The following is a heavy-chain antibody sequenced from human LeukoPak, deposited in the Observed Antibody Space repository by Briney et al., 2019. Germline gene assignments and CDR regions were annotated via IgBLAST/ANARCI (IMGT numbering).Heavy chain of an antibody. J-gene: IGHJ5*01. Sequence: ASVKVSCTASGYTFTGYYMHWVRQAPGQGLEWMGWFNPNSGGSDYAQKFQGRVTMTGDTSISSGYMELSRLISDDTAVYYCAREKLRYFEKTGFDSWGQGTLVTVSS. V-gene: IGHV1-2*02. CDR1: GYTFTGYY. CDR3: AREKLRYFEKTGFDS. CDR2: FNPNSGGS. D-gene: IGHD3-9*01.